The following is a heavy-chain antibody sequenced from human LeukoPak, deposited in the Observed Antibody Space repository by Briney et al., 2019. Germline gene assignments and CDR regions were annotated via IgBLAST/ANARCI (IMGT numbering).Heavy chain of an antibody. D-gene: IGHD2-2*02. CDR1: GGTFSSYA. Sequence: SVKVSCKASGGTFSSYAISRVPQAPGQGLEWMGGIIPIFGTANYAQKFQGRVTITTDESTSTAYMELSSLRSEDTAVYYCARLRCSSTSCYTGAPFDYWGQGTLVTVSS. CDR3: ARLRCSSTSCYTGAPFDY. J-gene: IGHJ4*02. CDR2: IIPIFGTA. V-gene: IGHV1-69*05.